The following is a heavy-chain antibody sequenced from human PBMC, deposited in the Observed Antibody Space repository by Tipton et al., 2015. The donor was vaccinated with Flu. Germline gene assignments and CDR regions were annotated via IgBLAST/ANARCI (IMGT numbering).Heavy chain of an antibody. CDR3: ARDSAAHYGMDV. CDR1: GGSISSYY. V-gene: IGHV4-59*08. CDR2: IYYSGST. Sequence: LRLSCTVSGGSISSYYWSWIRQRPGKGLEWIGYIYYSGSTNYNPSLKSRVTISVDTSKNQFSLKLSSVTAADTAVYYCARDSAAHYGMDVWGQGTTVTVSS. D-gene: IGHD6-13*01. J-gene: IGHJ6*02.